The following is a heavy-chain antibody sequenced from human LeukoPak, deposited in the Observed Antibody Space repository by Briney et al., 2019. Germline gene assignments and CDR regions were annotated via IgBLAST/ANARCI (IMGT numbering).Heavy chain of an antibody. V-gene: IGHV4-34*11. J-gene: IGHJ4*02. CDR3: ARHQHLWTLFDY. CDR1: GGSFSGYY. CDR2: IYNSGTT. D-gene: IGHD3-10*01. Sequence: SETLSLTCAVYGGSFSGYYWSWIRQPPGKGLEWIGYIYNSGTTNYNPSLKSRATISADTSKNQFSLNLTSVTAADTAVYYCARHQHLWTLFDYWGQGTLVTVSS.